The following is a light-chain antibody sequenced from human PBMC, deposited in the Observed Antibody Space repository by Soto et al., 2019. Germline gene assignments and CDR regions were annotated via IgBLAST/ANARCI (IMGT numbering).Light chain of an antibody. CDR2: GVR. CDR1: SNDVCDGDF. CDR3: SSYTRSYAWV. J-gene: IGLJ3*02. Sequence: QSVLTQPASVSGSPGQSITISCTGTSNDVCDGDFVSLYQPGPGHAHKLIIYGVRTRPSGVSNRFSGSKSGNTAPLTISGLQTEDEADYYCSSYTRSYAWVFGGGTKLTVL. V-gene: IGLV2-14*01.